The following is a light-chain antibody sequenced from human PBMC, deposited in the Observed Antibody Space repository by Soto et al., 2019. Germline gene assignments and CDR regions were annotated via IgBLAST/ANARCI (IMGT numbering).Light chain of an antibody. V-gene: IGKV3-20*01. CDR3: QQYGLSPKFS. J-gene: IGKJ3*01. CDR1: QSVSSSY. Sequence: EIVLTQSPGTLSLSPGERATLSCRASQSVSSSYLAWYQQKPGQAPRLLIYDASSRATAIPDRFSGSGSGTDFTLTINRLEPEDSAVYYCQQYGLSPKFSFGPGTKVDIK. CDR2: DAS.